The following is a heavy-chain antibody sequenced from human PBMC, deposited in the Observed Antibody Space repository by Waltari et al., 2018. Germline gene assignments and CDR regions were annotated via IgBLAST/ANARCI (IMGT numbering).Heavy chain of an antibody. CDR3: ASRSPPARYNAMDF. V-gene: IGHV3-21*06. CDR1: GIPFSTYD. D-gene: IGHD2-2*01. J-gene: IGHJ6*02. CDR2: ISGSGSHI. Sequence: EVQLVESGGGLVKPGGSLRLSGAAPGIPFSTYDMNWARQAPGKGLEWVSSISGSGSHIYYAASVRGRFTISRDNAQSSLYLQMDTLRAEDTAVYYCASRSPPARYNAMDFWGQGTTVTVSS.